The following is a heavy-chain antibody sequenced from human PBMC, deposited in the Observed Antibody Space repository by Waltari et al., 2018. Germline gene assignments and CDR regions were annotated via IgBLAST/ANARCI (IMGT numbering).Heavy chain of an antibody. D-gene: IGHD5-12*01. Sequence: EVELVQSGAEVNKPGESLRIPCKGSGYNFDHYWIGWVRLKTGRGLEWLGIIYPSDSDTRYSPYFLGQVTMSVDKSISTVYLQRTSLQVSDSAIYYCARHVKGGGGGGYIEHWGQGTQVTVSS. CDR2: IYPSDSDT. V-gene: IGHV5-51*01. J-gene: IGHJ1*01. CDR1: GYNFDHYW. CDR3: ARHVKGGGGGGYIEH.